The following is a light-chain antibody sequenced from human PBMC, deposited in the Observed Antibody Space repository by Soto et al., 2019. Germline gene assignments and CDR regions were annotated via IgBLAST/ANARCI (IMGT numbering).Light chain of an antibody. J-gene: IGKJ2*01. CDR3: QQYNSDSTT. CDR1: QSISNW. V-gene: IGKV1-5*03. Sequence: DISMTQSPSTLSASVGDRVTITCRASQSISNWLAWYQQRPGKAPKLLISKASILESGVPSRFSGSGSGTEFTLTISSLQPDDFATYYCQQYNSDSTTFGQGTKLEIK. CDR2: KAS.